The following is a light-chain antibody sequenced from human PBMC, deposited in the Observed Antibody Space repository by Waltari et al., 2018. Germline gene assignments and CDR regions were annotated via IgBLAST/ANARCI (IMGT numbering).Light chain of an antibody. V-gene: IGLV1-40*01. CDR2: GNS. CDR1: SPNIGAGYD. Sequence: QSVLTQPPSVSGAPGQRVTISCTGSSPNIGAGYDVHWYQPLPGTAPKLLIYGNSNRPSGGPDRFSGSKSGTSASRAITGLQAEDEADYYCQSYDSSLSGSVFGGGTKLTVL. CDR3: QSYDSSLSGSV. J-gene: IGLJ2*01.